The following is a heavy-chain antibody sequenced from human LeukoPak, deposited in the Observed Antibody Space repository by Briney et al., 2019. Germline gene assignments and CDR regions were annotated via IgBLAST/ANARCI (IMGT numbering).Heavy chain of an antibody. CDR3: VRGLGMDV. CDR2: IKYDGSEK. J-gene: IGHJ6*02. Sequence: GGSLRLSCAASGFPFSSYWMNWVRQAPGKGLEWVANIKYDGSEKYYVDSVKGRFTISRDNAKNSLYLQMNSLRAEDTAAYHCVRGLGMDVWGQGTTVTVSS. CDR1: GFPFSSYW. V-gene: IGHV3-7*04.